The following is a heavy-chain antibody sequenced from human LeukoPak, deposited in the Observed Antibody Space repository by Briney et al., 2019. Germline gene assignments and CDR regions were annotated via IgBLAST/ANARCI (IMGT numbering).Heavy chain of an antibody. D-gene: IGHD3-3*01. CDR2: ISGSGGST. CDR1: GFTFSNYA. CDR3: AKDRDFWSGYYPAGYFDS. Sequence: PGGSLRLSCAASGFTFSNYAMTWVRQAPGMGLEWVSAISGSGGSTYYPDSVKGRFTISRDNSKNTLYLQMNSLRAEDTAVYYCAKDRDFWSGYYPAGYFDSRGQGTLVTVSS. V-gene: IGHV3-23*01. J-gene: IGHJ4*02.